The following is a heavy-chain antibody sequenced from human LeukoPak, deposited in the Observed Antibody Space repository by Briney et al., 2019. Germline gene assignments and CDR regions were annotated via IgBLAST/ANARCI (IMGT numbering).Heavy chain of an antibody. Sequence: ASVKVSCKASGGTFSSHGISWVRQAPGQGLEWMGRIIPILDVANYAQKFQGRVTITADKSTSTAYMEVSSLRSEDTAAYYCARDWKEPVRVLGDAFDIWGQGTMVTVSS. J-gene: IGHJ3*02. CDR2: IIPILDVA. CDR3: ARDWKEPVRVLGDAFDI. D-gene: IGHD1-14*01. CDR1: GGTFSSHG. V-gene: IGHV1-69*04.